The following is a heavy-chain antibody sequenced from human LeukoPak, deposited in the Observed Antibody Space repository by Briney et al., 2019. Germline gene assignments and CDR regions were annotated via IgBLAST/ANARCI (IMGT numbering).Heavy chain of an antibody. Sequence: ASVKVSCKASGGTFSRYSISWVRQAPGQGLEWMGRIIPIVGIANYAQKFQGRVTMTADKSTSTAYMELSSLRSEDTAVYYCAREGRWDCSSTSCYSWFDPWGQGTLVTVSS. CDR1: GGTFSRYS. J-gene: IGHJ5*02. V-gene: IGHV1-69*04. D-gene: IGHD2-2*02. CDR2: IIPIVGIA. CDR3: AREGRWDCSSTSCYSWFDP.